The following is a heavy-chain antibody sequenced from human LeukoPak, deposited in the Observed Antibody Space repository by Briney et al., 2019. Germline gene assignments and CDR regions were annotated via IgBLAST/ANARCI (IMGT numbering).Heavy chain of an antibody. D-gene: IGHD6-6*01. CDR1: GGTFSSYT. J-gene: IGHJ5*02. Sequence: SVKVSCKASGGTFSSYTISWVRQAPGQGLEWMGRIIPILGIANYAQKFQGRVTITADKSTSTAYMELSSLRSKDTAVYYCARSEQLYNWFDPWGQGTLVTVSS. CDR3: ARSEQLYNWFDP. V-gene: IGHV1-69*02. CDR2: IIPILGIA.